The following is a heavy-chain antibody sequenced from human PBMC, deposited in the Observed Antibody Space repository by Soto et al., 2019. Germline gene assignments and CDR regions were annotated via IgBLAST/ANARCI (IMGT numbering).Heavy chain of an antibody. J-gene: IGHJ3*02. V-gene: IGHV3-30*18. CDR1: GFTFSSYG. CDR2: ISYDGSNK. Sequence: PGWSLRLSCAASGFTFSSYGMHWVRQAPGKGLEWVAVISYDGSNKYYADSVKGRFTISRDNSKNTLYLQMNSLRAEDTAVYYCAKAYRGYSYGFGVDAFDIWGQGTMVTVSS. D-gene: IGHD5-18*01. CDR3: AKAYRGYSYGFGVDAFDI.